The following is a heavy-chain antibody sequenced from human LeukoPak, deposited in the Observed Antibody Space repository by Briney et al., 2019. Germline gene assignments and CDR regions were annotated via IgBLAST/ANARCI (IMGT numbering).Heavy chain of an antibody. Sequence: GGSLRLSCAASGFTFDDYAMHWVRQAPGKGLEWVSLISWDGGSTYYADSVKGRFTISRDNSKNSLYLQMNSLRAEDTALYYCAKDTAADYGDYNYYYYMDVWGKGTTVTVPS. CDR2: ISWDGGST. CDR3: AKDTAADYGDYNYYYYMDV. CDR1: GFTFDDYA. J-gene: IGHJ6*03. V-gene: IGHV3-43D*03. D-gene: IGHD4-17*01.